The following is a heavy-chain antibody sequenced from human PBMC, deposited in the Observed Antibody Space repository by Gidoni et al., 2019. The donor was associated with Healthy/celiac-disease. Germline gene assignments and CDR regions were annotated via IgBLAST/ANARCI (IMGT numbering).Heavy chain of an antibody. J-gene: IGHJ6*03. D-gene: IGHD3-3*01. CDR1: GGSFIGYS. CDR2: INHRGST. V-gene: IGHV4-34*01. Sequence: QVQLQQWGAGLLKPSETPSLTCAVYGGSFIGYSWSWIRQHPGKGLERIGEINHRGSTNYNPSLKSRVTRSVDTSKNQFALKRSSVTAADTAVYYCARATYYDFWSGYYYDYYMDDWGKGTTVTVSS. CDR3: ARATYYDFWSGYYYDYYMDD.